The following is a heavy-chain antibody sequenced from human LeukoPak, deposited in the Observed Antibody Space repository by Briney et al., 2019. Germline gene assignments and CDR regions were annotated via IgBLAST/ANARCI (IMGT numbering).Heavy chain of an antibody. D-gene: IGHD7-27*01. J-gene: IGHJ4*02. Sequence: GSLRLSCAASGFSFSTYSFSWVRQAPGKGLGGVSTITTSDGNTYYADSVKGRFTVSRDNSKNTLFLQMNSLRAEDTAVYYCAKDGGLWVSAHWGDSWGRGTLVTVSS. CDR1: GFSFSTYS. V-gene: IGHV3-23*01. CDR2: ITTSDGNT. CDR3: AKDGGLWVSAHWGDS.